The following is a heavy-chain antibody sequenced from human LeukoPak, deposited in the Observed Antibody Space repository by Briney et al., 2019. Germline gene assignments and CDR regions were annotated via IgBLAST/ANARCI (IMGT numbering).Heavy chain of an antibody. D-gene: IGHD6-13*01. V-gene: IGHV1-2*02. CDR3: ARLSPFRAAGQTFDY. CDR1: GYTFTGYY. CDR2: INPNSGGT. Sequence: ASVKVSCKASGYTFTGYYMHWVRQAPGQGLEWMGWINPNSGGTNYAQKFQGRVTMTRDTSISTAYMEPSRLRSDDTAVYYCARLSPFRAAGQTFDYWGQGNLVTVSS. J-gene: IGHJ4*02.